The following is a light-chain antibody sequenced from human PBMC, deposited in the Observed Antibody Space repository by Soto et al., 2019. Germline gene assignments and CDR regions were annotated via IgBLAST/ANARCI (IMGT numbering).Light chain of an antibody. CDR3: SSYAGSSNV. CDR2: EVN. J-gene: IGLJ1*01. V-gene: IGLV2-8*01. Sequence: QSVLTQPPSASGSPGQSVAIFCTGTSSDVGGYNYVSWYQQHPGKAPKLMIYEVNKRPSGVPDRFSGSKSGNTASLTVSGLQAEDEADYYCSSYAGSSNVFGTGTKVTVL. CDR1: SSDVGGYNY.